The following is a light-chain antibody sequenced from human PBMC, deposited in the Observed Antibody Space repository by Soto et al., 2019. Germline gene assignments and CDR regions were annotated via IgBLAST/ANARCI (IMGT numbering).Light chain of an antibody. CDR2: GNN. J-gene: IGLJ3*02. Sequence: QLVLTQPPSVSGAPGQRVTISCTGSSSNIGAGYDVHWYHQLPGTAPKLLIYGNNNRPSGVPDRFSGSRSGTSASLAITGLQAEDEADYYCQSYDSSLSVWVFGGGTQLTVL. CDR3: QSYDSSLSVWV. V-gene: IGLV1-40*01. CDR1: SSNIGAGYD.